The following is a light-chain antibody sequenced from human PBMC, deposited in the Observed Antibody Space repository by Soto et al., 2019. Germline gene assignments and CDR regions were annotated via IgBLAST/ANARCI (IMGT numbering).Light chain of an antibody. CDR1: QSLNRN. CDR3: QHYHDWPPAFT. CDR2: GAS. V-gene: IGKV3D-15*01. Sequence: EILMTQSPATLSVSPGERATLSCRASQSLNRNLAWYQQKPGQAPRLIIYGASTRASGIPARFSGSGSGTEFTHTISSLQSEDFALYYCQHYHDWPPAFTFGPGTKVDL. J-gene: IGKJ3*01.